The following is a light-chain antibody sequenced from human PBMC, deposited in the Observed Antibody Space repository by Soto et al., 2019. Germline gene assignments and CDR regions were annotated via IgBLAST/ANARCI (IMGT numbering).Light chain of an antibody. V-gene: IGLV2-23*03. J-gene: IGLJ1*01. CDR1: SSDVGSYNL. CDR2: EGS. CDR3: CSYAGSSTFFYV. Sequence: LTHPASVSGSPGQSITISCTGTSSDVGSYNLVSWYQQHPGKAPKLMIYEGSKRPSGVSNRSSGSKSGNTASLTISGLQAEDEADYYCCSYAGSSTFFYVLGTGTKVTVL.